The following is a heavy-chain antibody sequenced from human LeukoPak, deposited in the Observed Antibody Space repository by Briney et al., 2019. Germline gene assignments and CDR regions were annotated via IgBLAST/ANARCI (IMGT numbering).Heavy chain of an antibody. CDR1: GFTLSSYA. V-gene: IGHV3-23*01. Sequence: PGGSLRLSCAASGFTLSSYAMSWVRQAPGKGLEWVSAISGSGGSTYYADSVKGRFTISRDNSKNTLYLQMNSLRAEDTAVYYCAKGEDIVVVPAAMGYYYGSGSYDYWGQGTLVTVSS. CDR3: AKGEDIVVVPAAMGYYYGSGSYDY. D-gene: IGHD2-2*01. CDR2: ISGSGGST. J-gene: IGHJ4*02.